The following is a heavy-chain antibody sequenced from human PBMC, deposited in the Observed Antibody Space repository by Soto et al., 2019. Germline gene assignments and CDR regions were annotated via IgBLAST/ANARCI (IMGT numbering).Heavy chain of an antibody. V-gene: IGHV4-39*01. CDR1: IVSSHNSHSF. CDR2: IYYSGGA. Sequence: PSESLSLTCAVPIVSSHNSHSFWGWILQPPGKGLEFIGSIYYSGGANYNPSLKSRVTISLDTSKNQFSLTVNSVTAADTAIYYCGRVVEGATRHTDFDSWGQGTLVTVSS. J-gene: IGHJ5*01. D-gene: IGHD2-15*01. CDR3: GRVVEGATRHTDFDS.